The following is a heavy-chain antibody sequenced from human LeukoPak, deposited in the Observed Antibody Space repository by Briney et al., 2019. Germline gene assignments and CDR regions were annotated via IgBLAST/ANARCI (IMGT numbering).Heavy chain of an antibody. CDR2: INHSGST. CDR1: GGSFSGYY. J-gene: IGHJ5*02. CDR3: ARDPQFVAARFNWFDP. V-gene: IGHV4-34*01. D-gene: IGHD5-18*01. Sequence: NPSETLSLTCAVYGGSFSGYYWSWIRQPPGKGLEWIGEINHSGSTNYNPSLKSRVTISVDTSKNQCSLKLSSVTAADTAVYYCARDPQFVAARFNWFDPWGQGTLVTVSS.